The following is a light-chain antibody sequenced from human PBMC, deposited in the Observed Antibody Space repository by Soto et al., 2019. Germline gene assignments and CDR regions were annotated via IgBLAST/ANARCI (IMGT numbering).Light chain of an antibody. Sequence: DIRMTQSPSSLSASVGDRVTITCRASQIITTYLSWYQQKPGKAPNLLMYVASRLQGGVPSRFSGSGSGTDFTLTISSLQPEDSATYCCQQSYSIPYTFGQGTKVEIK. CDR3: QQSYSIPYT. J-gene: IGKJ2*01. CDR1: QIITTY. CDR2: VAS. V-gene: IGKV1-39*01.